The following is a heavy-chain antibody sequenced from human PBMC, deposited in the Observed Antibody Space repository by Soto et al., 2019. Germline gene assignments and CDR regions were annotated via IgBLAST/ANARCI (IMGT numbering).Heavy chain of an antibody. CDR2: ISTSTTTI. D-gene: IGHD3-16*01. CDR3: ATSPGGGGTWGFDY. Sequence: EVQLVESGGGLVQPGGSLRLSCAASGFTFSNYSMNWVRQAPGKGLEWVSYISTSTTTIYYADSVKGRFTISRDNAKNSLYLQMNSLGDEDTAVYYWATSPGGGGTWGFDYWGQGTLVTVSS. CDR1: GFTFSNYS. V-gene: IGHV3-48*02. J-gene: IGHJ4*02.